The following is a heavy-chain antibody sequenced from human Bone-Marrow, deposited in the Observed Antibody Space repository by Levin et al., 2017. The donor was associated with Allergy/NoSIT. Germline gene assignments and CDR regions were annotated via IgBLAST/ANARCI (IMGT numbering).Heavy chain of an antibody. V-gene: IGHV3-23*01. Sequence: GSLKISCAASGFTFSNYAMSWVRQAPGKGMEWVAGLSAAGGSTYYAESAKGRFTISRDNSENILYLQMNTLRAEDTAIYFCAKDKTVTPVDAFDLWGQGTMVTVSS. J-gene: IGHJ3*01. CDR2: LSAAGGST. D-gene: IGHD4-17*01. CDR1: GFTFSNYA. CDR3: AKDKTVTPVDAFDL.